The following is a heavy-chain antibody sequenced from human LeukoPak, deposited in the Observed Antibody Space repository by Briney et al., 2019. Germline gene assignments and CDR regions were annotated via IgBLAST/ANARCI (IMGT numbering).Heavy chain of an antibody. V-gene: IGHV3-48*01. CDR2: ISSSGSSI. CDR3: ARGEYCTNGVCYFSLAFDY. CDR1: GFTFSSYG. J-gene: IGHJ4*02. Sequence: PGGSLRLSCAASGFTFSSYGMHWVRQAPGKGLVWVSYISSSGSSIYYADSVKGRFTISRDNSKSTLYLQMNSLRTEDTAVYYCARGEYCTNGVCYFSLAFDYWGQGTLVTVSS. D-gene: IGHD2-8*01.